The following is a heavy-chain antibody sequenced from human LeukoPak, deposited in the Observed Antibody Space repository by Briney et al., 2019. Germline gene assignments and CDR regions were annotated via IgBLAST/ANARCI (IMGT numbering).Heavy chain of an antibody. J-gene: IGHJ5*02. CDR3: ATLYGGNSRWFDP. CDR2: INHSGST. Sequence: PGGSLRLSCVASGFPFSSYWMTWVRQPPGKGLEWIGEINHSGSTNYNPSLKSRVTISVDTSKNQFSLKLSSVTAADTAVYYCATLYGGNSRWFDPWGQGTLVTVSS. CDR1: GFPFSSYW. V-gene: IGHV4-34*01. D-gene: IGHD4-23*01.